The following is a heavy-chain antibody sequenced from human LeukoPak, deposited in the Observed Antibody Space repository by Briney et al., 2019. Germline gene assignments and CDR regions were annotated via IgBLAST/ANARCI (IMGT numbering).Heavy chain of an antibody. D-gene: IGHD6-6*01. CDR2: ISGDGGST. Sequence: GGSLRLSCAASGFTFDDYAMHWVRQAPGKGLEWVSLISGDGGSTNYADSVKGRFTISRDNNKNSLYLQMNSLRNEDSALYYCAKERGSSSENYYYGMDVWGQGTTVTVSS. J-gene: IGHJ6*02. V-gene: IGHV3-43*02. CDR3: AKERGSSSENYYYGMDV. CDR1: GFTFDDYA.